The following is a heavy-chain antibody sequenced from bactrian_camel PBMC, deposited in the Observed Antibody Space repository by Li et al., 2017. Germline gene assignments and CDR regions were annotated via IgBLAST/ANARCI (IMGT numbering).Heavy chain of an antibody. Sequence: HVQLVESGGGSMQAGGSLRLSCTVSGSTRNCMGWFRQAPGKEREGVAMIDTSGHRTYYADSVNGRFTVSQDSAKNTLYLQMNSLKPEDTAMYYCAIDRPHLKRNSLHFGAFTDFGQGTQVTVS. J-gene: IGHJ4*01. CDR2: IDTSGHRT. V-gene: IGHV3S1*01. D-gene: IGHD2*01. CDR1: GSTRNC.